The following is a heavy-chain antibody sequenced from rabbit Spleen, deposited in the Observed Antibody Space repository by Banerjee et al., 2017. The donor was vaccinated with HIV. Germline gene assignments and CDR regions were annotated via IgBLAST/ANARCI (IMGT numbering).Heavy chain of an antibody. CDR2: INAVTGKA. Sequence: EQLEESGGGLVKPEGSLKLSCTASGFSFSNKAVMCWVRQAPGKGLEWIACINAVTGKAVYATWPKGRFTISRTSSTTVTLQMTSLTAADTATYFCARDLASVVGWNFNLWGQGTLVTVS. V-gene: IGHV1S45*01. D-gene: IGHD3-1*01. J-gene: IGHJ4*01. CDR3: ARDLASVVGWNFNL. CDR1: GFSFSNKAV.